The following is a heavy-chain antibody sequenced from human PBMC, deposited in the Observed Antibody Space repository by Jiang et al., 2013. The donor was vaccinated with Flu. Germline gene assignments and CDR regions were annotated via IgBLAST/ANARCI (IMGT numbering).Heavy chain of an antibody. J-gene: IGHJ5*02. CDR2: VYQTGST. V-gene: IGHV4-38-2*02. Sequence: KGLEWIGSVYQTGSTFYNPSLRRRVTMSVDTSTNQFSLRLTSVTAADTAVYYCARAGIVTVLRGGTAWFDPWGQGTLVTVSS. D-gene: IGHD3-10*01. CDR3: ARAGIVTVLRGGTAWFDP.